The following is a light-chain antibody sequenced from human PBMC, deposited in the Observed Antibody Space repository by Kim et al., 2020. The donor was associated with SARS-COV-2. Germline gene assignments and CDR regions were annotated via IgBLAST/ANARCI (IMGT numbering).Light chain of an antibody. Sequence: LAPRERATLSCRASQSVRSNYLAWYQQKPGQAPRLLIHAASTRATGIPDRFSGSGSGTDFTLTISRLEPEDFAVYYCQQYGSSPTFGGGTKVEIK. J-gene: IGKJ4*01. CDR1: QSVRSNY. CDR2: AAS. V-gene: IGKV3-20*01. CDR3: QQYGSSPT.